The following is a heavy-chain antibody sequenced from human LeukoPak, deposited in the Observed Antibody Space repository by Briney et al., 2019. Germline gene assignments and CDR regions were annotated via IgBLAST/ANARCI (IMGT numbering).Heavy chain of an antibody. V-gene: IGHV3-74*01. CDR3: ARGRGLGEFAVASFDS. CDR1: GFSFTGYW. J-gene: IGHJ4*02. D-gene: IGHD6-19*01. CDR2: LYSDGRSL. Sequence: GGSLRLSCAGSGFSFTGYWMRWVRQTPGKALVWISRLYSDGRSLTYADSVKGRFTISRDNAKNMLYLQMNSLRADDTGVYYCARGRGLGEFAVASFDSWGRGTLVTVSS.